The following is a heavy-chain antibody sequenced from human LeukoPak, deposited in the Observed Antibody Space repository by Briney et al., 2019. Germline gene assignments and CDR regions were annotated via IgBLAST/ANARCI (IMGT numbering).Heavy chain of an antibody. D-gene: IGHD6-19*01. J-gene: IGHJ4*02. CDR1: GFTFSSYS. CDR2: ISSSSSYI. CDR3: AKDHSSGWYVDDY. Sequence: GGSLRLSCAASGFTFSSYSMNWVRQAPGKGLEWVSSISSSSSYIYYADSVKGRFTISRDNAKNSLYLQMNSLRAEDTAVYYCAKDHSSGWYVDDYWGQGTLVTVSS. V-gene: IGHV3-21*01.